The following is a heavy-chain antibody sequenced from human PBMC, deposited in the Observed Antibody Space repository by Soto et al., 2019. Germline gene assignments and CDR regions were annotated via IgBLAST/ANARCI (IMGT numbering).Heavy chain of an antibody. V-gene: IGHV4-30-2*01. J-gene: IGHJ4*02. CDR2: IYHSGST. CDR1: GGSISRGGYS. Sequence: SETLSLTCALSGGSISRGGYSWSWIRQPPGKGLEWIGYIYHSGSTYYNPSLKSRVTISVDRSKNQSSLKLSSVTAADTAVYHCARGPPFYRGQGTLVTDSS. CDR3: ARGPPFY.